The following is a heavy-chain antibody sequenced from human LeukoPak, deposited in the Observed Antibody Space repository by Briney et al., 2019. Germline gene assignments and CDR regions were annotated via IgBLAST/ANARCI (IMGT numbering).Heavy chain of an antibody. V-gene: IGHV3-30-3*01. J-gene: IGHJ4*02. Sequence: PGGSLRLSCAASGFTFSSYAMHWVRQAPGKGLEWVAVISYDGSNKYYADSVKGRFTISRDNSKNTLYLQMNSLRAEDTAVYYCAREYQQLAFDYWGQGTLVTVSS. CDR2: ISYDGSNK. CDR3: AREYQQLAFDY. CDR1: GFTFSSYA. D-gene: IGHD6-13*01.